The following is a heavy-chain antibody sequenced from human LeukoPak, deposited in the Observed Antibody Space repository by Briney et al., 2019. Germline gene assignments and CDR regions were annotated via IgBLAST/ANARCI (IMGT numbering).Heavy chain of an antibody. Sequence: GGSMRLSSAASGFTFSSYSMNWVRQAPGKGLEWVSSISSSSSYIYYADSVKGRFTISRDNAKNSLYLQMNSLRAEDTAVYYCANYDSSGYYSSWGQGTLVTVSS. CDR1: GFTFSSYS. J-gene: IGHJ5*02. CDR3: ANYDSSGYYSS. D-gene: IGHD3-22*01. CDR2: ISSSSSYI. V-gene: IGHV3-21*01.